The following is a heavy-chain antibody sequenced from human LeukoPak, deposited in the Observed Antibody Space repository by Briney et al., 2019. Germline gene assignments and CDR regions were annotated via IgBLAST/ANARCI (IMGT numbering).Heavy chain of an antibody. D-gene: IGHD2-15*01. V-gene: IGHV4-38-2*02. CDR1: GYSISSGYY. CDR3: ARYCSGGSCYPFDY. J-gene: IGHJ4*02. Sequence: SETLSLTCTVSGYSISSGYYWGWIRQPPGKGLEWIGSIYHSGSTYYNPSLKSRVTISVDTSKNQFSLKLSSVTAADTAVYYCARYCSGGSCYPFDYWGQGTLVTVSS. CDR2: IYHSGST.